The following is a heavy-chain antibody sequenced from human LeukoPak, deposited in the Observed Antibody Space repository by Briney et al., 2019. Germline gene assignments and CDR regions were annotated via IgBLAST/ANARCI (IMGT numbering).Heavy chain of an antibody. D-gene: IGHD5-12*01. Sequence: GRSLRLSCAASGFTFSSYAMHGVRQAPGKGLDGVAVISYDGSNKYYADSVKGRFTISRDNSKNTTYLQMNSLRAEDTAVYYSARDPATYYYYMDVWGKGTTVTVSS. CDR2: ISYDGSNK. CDR3: ARDPATYYYYMDV. J-gene: IGHJ6*03. V-gene: IGHV3-30*01. CDR1: GFTFSSYA.